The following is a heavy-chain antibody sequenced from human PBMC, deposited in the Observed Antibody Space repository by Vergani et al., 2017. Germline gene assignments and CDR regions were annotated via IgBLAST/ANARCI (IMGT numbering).Heavy chain of an antibody. CDR3: VRTEYCTGIACNTRFDS. Sequence: EVQLVESGGGSVQSGGSLRLSCVASGFSFNTYWMHWVRQVPGKGLMWVARIDEYGNRATYGYFETGRFTISRDNAKNTVFLQMNNLRADDAGVYYCVRTEYCTGIACNTRFDSWGQRALVTVSS. J-gene: IGHJ5*01. CDR1: GFSFNTYW. CDR2: IDEYGNRA. V-gene: IGHV3-74*03. D-gene: IGHD2-8*02.